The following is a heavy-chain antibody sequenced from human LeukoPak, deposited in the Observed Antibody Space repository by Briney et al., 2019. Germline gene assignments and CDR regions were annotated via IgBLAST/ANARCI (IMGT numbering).Heavy chain of an antibody. J-gene: IGHJ6*02. Sequence: PSETLSLTCAVSGGSISSSNWWSWVRQPPGKGLEWIGEIYHSGSTNYNPSLKSRVTISVDKSKNQFSLKLSSVTAADTAVYYCARGKTDNSSSWYVRSYGMDVWGQGTTVTVSS. V-gene: IGHV4-4*02. CDR1: GGSISSSNW. D-gene: IGHD6-13*01. CDR2: IYHSGST. CDR3: ARGKTDNSSSWYVRSYGMDV.